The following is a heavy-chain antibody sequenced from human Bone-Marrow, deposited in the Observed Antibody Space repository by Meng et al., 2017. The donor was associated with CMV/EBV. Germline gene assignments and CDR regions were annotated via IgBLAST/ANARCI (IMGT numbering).Heavy chain of an antibody. CDR3: ARDYYDRSGSSDY. Sequence: ASVKVSCKASGYTFTSYGISWVRQAPGQGLEWMGWISAYNGNTNYAQKLQGRVTMTTDTSTSTVYMELRSLRSDDTAVYYCARDYYDRSGSSDYWGQGTLVTVSS. V-gene: IGHV1-18*01. D-gene: IGHD3-22*01. CDR1: GYTFTSYG. J-gene: IGHJ4*02. CDR2: ISAYNGNT.